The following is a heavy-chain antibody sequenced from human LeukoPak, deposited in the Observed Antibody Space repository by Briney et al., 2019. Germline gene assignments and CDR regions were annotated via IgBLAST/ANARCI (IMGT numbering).Heavy chain of an antibody. CDR3: GAGYYGSGIDY. Sequence: GGSLRLSCAASGFTFSSYAMHWVRQAPGKGLEWVAVISYDGSNGYYADSVKGRFSISRDNSKNTLYLQMNSLRAEDTAVYYSGAGYYGSGIDYWGQGTLVTVSS. D-gene: IGHD3-10*01. CDR1: GFTFSSYA. J-gene: IGHJ4*02. V-gene: IGHV3-30-3*01. CDR2: ISYDGSNG.